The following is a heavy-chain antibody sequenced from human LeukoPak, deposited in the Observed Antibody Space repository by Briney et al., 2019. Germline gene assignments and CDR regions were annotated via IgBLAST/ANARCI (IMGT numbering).Heavy chain of an antibody. J-gene: IGHJ5*02. V-gene: IGHV4-38-2*02. D-gene: IGHD2-8*01. CDR1: GDSISSSYF. CDR3: ARARKYNGNPNWIDL. CDR2: ISHSENT. Sequence: SETLSLTCYVSGDSISSSYFWGWIRQPPGTGLEWIGSISHSENTFYNPSLKSRVTISVDTSKNHFSLNLSAVTAADTAVYYCARARKYNGNPNWIDLWGQGVLVTVSS.